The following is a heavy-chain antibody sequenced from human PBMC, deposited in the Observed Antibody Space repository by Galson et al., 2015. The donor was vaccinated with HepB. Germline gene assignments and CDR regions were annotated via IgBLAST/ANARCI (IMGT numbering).Heavy chain of an antibody. CDR1: GGPFSSYT. Sequence: SVKVSCKASGGPFSSYTISWVRQAPGQGLEWMGRIIPILGIANYAQKFQGRVTITADKSTSTAYMELSSLRSEDTAVYYCARRAGGSSGSLDYWGQGTLVTVSS. V-gene: IGHV1-69*02. CDR3: ARRAGGSSGSLDY. CDR2: IIPILGIA. J-gene: IGHJ4*02. D-gene: IGHD3-22*01.